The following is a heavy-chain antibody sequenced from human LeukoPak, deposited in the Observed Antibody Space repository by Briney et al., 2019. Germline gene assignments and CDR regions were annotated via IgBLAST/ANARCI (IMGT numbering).Heavy chain of an antibody. CDR3: ARDGSGSYYNNWFDP. CDR1: VYTFTSYY. D-gene: IGHD3-10*01. V-gene: IGHV1-46*03. CDR2: INPSGGST. Sequence: RASVKVSLKASVYTFTSYYMHWVRQAPGQGLAWMVIINPSGGSTSYAQKFQGRVTMTRDTSTSTVYMELSSLRSEDTAVYYCARDGSGSYYNNWFDPWGQGTLVTVSS. J-gene: IGHJ5*02.